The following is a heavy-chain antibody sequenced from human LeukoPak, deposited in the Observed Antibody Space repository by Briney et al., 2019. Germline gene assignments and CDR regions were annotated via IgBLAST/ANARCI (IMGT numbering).Heavy chain of an antibody. CDR3: ARESRGYSYGFGDY. CDR2: MNPNSGNT. Sequence: ASVKVSCKASGYTFTSYDINWVRQATGQGLEWMGWMNPNSGNTGYAQKFQGRVTKTRNTSISTAYMELSSLRSEDTAVYYCARESRGYSYGFGDYWGQGTLVTVSS. D-gene: IGHD5-18*01. J-gene: IGHJ4*02. CDR1: GYTFTSYD. V-gene: IGHV1-8*01.